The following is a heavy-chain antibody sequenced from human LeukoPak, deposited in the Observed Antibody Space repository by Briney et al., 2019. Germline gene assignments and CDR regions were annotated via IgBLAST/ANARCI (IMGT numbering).Heavy chain of an antibody. CDR2: IIPIFGTA. Sequence: SVKVSRKASGGTFSSYEINWVRQAPGQGLEWMGGIIPIFGTANSAQKFRGRVSITADESTSTAYMELSSLRSEDTAVYYCARMEGNSYSDYWGQGTLVTVSS. CDR3: ARMEGNSYSDY. V-gene: IGHV1-69*13. CDR1: GGTFSSYE. J-gene: IGHJ4*02. D-gene: IGHD5-18*01.